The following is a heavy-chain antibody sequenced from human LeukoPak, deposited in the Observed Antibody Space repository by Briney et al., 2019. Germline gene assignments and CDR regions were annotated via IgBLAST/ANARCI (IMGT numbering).Heavy chain of an antibody. CDR2: ISAYNGNT. V-gene: IGHV1-18*01. J-gene: IGHJ6*02. CDR1: GYTFTSYG. Sequence: ASVKVSCKASGYTFTSYGISWVRQAPGQGLEWMGWISAYNGNTNYAQKLQGRVTMTTDTSTSTAYMELRSLRSDDTAVYYCARDVAAAGYHYYGMDVWGQGTTVTVSS. CDR3: ARDVAAAGYHYYGMDV. D-gene: IGHD6-13*01.